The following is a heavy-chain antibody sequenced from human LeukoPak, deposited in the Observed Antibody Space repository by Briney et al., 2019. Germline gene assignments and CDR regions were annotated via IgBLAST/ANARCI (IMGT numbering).Heavy chain of an antibody. CDR3: ARLLNYYDSSGYEDY. V-gene: IGHV3-11*06. CDR1: GFTFSDYY. J-gene: IGHJ4*02. D-gene: IGHD3-22*01. Sequence: GGSLRLSCAASGFTFSDYYMSWIRQAPGKGLEWVSYISSSSSYTNYADSVKGRFTISRDNAKNSLYLQMNSLRAEDTAVYYCARLLNYYDSSGYEDYWGQGTLVTVSS. CDR2: ISSSSSYT.